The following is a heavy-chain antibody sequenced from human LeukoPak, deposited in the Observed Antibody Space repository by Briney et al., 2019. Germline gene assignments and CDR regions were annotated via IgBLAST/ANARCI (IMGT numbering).Heavy chain of an antibody. V-gene: IGHV4-39*07. CDR1: GGSISSSSYY. D-gene: IGHD6-6*01. CDR2: IYYSGST. CDR3: ARDQTAARQRFDY. Sequence: SETLSLTCTVSGGSISSSSYYWGWIRQPPGKGLEWTGSIYYSGSTYYNPSLKSRVTISVDTSKNQFSLKLSSVTAADTAVYYCARDQTAARQRFDYWGQGTLVTVSS. J-gene: IGHJ4*02.